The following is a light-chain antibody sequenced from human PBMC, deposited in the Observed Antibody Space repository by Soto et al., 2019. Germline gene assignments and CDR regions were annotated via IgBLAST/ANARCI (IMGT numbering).Light chain of an antibody. V-gene: IGKV3-20*01. Sequence: EIVLTQSPDILSLSPGERAILSCRGSQSVTSTYFAWYQQKPGQAPRLLIYGASSRATGIPERFSGSGAGTDFTLTISRLEPEDFAVYYCHQYGSSLWTFGQGTKVDIK. CDR1: QSVTSTY. J-gene: IGKJ1*01. CDR2: GAS. CDR3: HQYGSSLWT.